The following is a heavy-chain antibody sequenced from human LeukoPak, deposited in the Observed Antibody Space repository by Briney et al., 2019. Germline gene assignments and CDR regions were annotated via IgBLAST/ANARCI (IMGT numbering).Heavy chain of an antibody. CDR2: IYYSGST. CDR3: ARDSSGYSTVDH. D-gene: IGHD3-22*01. V-gene: IGHV4-59*12. Sequence: SETLSLTCTVSGGSISSYYWSWIRQPPGKGLEWIGYIYYSGSTNYNPSLKSRVTISVDTSKNQFSLKLSSVTAADTAVYYCARDSSGYSTVDHWGQGTLVTVSS. J-gene: IGHJ4*02. CDR1: GGSISSYY.